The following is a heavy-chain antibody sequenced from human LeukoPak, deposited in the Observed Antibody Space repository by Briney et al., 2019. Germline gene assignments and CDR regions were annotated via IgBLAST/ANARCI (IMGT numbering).Heavy chain of an antibody. Sequence: GGSLRLSCAASGFTFSSYAMSWVRQAPGKGLEWVSAISGSGGSTYYADSVKGRFTISRHNSKNTLYLRMNSLRAEDTAVYYCAAPIAAAGHWGQGTLVTVSS. D-gene: IGHD6-13*01. V-gene: IGHV3-23*01. J-gene: IGHJ4*02. CDR1: GFTFSSYA. CDR2: ISGSGGST. CDR3: AAPIAAAGH.